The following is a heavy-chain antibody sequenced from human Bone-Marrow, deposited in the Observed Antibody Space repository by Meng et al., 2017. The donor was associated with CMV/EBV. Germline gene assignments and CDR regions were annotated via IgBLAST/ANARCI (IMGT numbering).Heavy chain of an antibody. V-gene: IGHV3-23*01. J-gene: IGHJ6*02. D-gene: IGHD2/OR15-2a*01. CDR1: GFTFSSYA. CDR2: VSGTGRNT. Sequence: GESLKISCAASGFTFSSYAMTWVRQAPGKGLQWVSTVSGTGRNTYYADSVKGRFTVSRDNAKNSLYLQMNSLRAGDTAVYYCARIHYYYGMDAWGQGTTVTVSS. CDR3: ARIHYYYGMDA.